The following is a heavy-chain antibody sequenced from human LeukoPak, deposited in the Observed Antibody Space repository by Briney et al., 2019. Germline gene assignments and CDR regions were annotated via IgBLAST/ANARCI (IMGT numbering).Heavy chain of an antibody. CDR2: IIPIFGTA. J-gene: IGHJ5*02. Sequence: GASVKVSCKASGGTFSSYAISWVRQALGQGLEWMGGIIPIFGTANYAQKFQGRVTITADESTSTAYMELSSLRSEDTAVYYCAGYDFWSGYNWFDPWGQGTLVTVSS. V-gene: IGHV1-69*13. CDR3: AGYDFWSGYNWFDP. D-gene: IGHD3-3*01. CDR1: GGTFSSYA.